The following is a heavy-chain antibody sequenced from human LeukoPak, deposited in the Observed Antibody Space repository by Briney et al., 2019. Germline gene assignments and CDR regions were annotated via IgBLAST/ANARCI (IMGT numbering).Heavy chain of an antibody. CDR1: GGTFSSYA. D-gene: IGHD2-15*01. V-gene: IGHV1-69*04. CDR2: IIPILGIA. Sequence: SVKVSCKASGGTFSSYAISWVRQAPGQGLEWMGRIIPILGIANYAQKFQGRVTITADKSTSTAYMELSGLRSEDTAVYYCARDGHIVVVVADQSDAFDIWGQGTMVTVSS. CDR3: ARDGHIVVVVADQSDAFDI. J-gene: IGHJ3*02.